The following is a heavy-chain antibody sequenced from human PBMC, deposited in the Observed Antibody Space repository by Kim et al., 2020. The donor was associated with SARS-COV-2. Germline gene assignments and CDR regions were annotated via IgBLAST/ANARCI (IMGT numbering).Heavy chain of an antibody. CDR3: GRASGWLPSY. V-gene: IGHV3-43*02. CDR2: VSGNAEMK. D-gene: IGHD6-19*01. Sequence: GGSLRLSCAASGFTFDHSAMHWVRQAPGKGLEWVSLVSGNAEMKYYADSVKGRFTISIDKSKNSLYLQMNSLRTEDTAVYYCGRASGWLPSYWGQGTLVTVSS. J-gene: IGHJ4*02. CDR1: GFTFDHSA.